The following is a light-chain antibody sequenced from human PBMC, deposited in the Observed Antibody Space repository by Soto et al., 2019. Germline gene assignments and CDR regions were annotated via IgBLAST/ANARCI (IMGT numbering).Light chain of an antibody. CDR2: RNN. Sequence: QAVVTQPPSASGTPGQRVTISCSGSSSNIGSNYVYWYQQLPGPAPKLLIYRNNQRPSGVPDRFSGSKSGTSASLAISGLRSEDEADYYCAAWDDSLSGPVFGGGTKVTVL. CDR3: AAWDDSLSGPV. J-gene: IGLJ2*01. V-gene: IGLV1-47*01. CDR1: SSNIGSNY.